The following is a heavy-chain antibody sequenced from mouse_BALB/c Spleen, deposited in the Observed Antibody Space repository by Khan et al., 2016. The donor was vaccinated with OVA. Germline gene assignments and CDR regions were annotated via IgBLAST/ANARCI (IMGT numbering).Heavy chain of an antibody. CDR1: GHSITSDYA. CDR3: ARIQGGDFDY. Sequence: EVQLQESGPGLVKPSQSLSLTCTVTGHSITSDYAWNWIRQFPGNKLEWMGYIRYSGNTKYNPSLKSRISITRDTSKNQFFLQLNFVTIEDTATYYCARIQGGDFDYWGQGTTLTVSS. CDR2: IRYSGNT. J-gene: IGHJ2*01. V-gene: IGHV3-2*02. D-gene: IGHD3-2*02.